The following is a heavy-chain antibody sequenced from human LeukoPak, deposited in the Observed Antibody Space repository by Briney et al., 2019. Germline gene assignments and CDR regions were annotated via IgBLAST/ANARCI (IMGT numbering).Heavy chain of an antibody. Sequence: GGSLRLSCAASGFTFSSYWMSWVRQAPGKGLEWVANIKQDGSEKYYVDSVKGRFTISRDNSKNTLYLQMNSLRAEDTAVYYCARDPLDRNYFDYWGQGTLVTVSS. V-gene: IGHV3-7*01. J-gene: IGHJ4*02. CDR3: ARDPLDRNYFDY. CDR2: IKQDGSEK. CDR1: GFTFSSYW.